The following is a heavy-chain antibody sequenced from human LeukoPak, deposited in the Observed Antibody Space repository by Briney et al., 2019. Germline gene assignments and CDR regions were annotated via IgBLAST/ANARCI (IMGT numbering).Heavy chain of an antibody. Sequence: GASVKVSCKASGYIFNDFDINWVRQAPGQGLEWMGWMSPVSGIGGSAQRFQGRVAMTTDTSTSTACMELTSLRSDDTAVYYCARGIYGDYWGQGTLVTVSS. CDR1: GYIFNDFD. D-gene: IGHD3-16*01. J-gene: IGHJ4*02. CDR3: ARGIYGDY. V-gene: IGHV1-8*01. CDR2: MSPVSGIG.